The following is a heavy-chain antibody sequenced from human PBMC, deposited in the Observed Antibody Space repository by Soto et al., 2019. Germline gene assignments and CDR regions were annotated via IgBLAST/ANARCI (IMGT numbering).Heavy chain of an antibody. CDR2: MYDSGST. J-gene: IGHJ6*02. V-gene: IGHV4-59*01. Sequence: QVQLQESGPGLVKPSETLSLTCTVSGGSISSSYWSWIRQPPGKGLEWIGYMYDSGSTNNNPSRRSRVTISVDTSKKQFSLKRSSVTAADTAVYYCARGSGNYYYYGLDVWGQGTTVTVSS. CDR3: ARGSGNYYYYGLDV. D-gene: IGHD1-26*01. CDR1: GGSISSSY.